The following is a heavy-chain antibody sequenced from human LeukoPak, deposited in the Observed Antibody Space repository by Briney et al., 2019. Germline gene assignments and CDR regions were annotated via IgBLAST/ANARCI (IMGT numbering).Heavy chain of an antibody. CDR3: ARRDGYNSPLDY. V-gene: IGHV1-69*04. J-gene: IGHJ4*02. D-gene: IGHD5-24*01. Sequence: ASVKVSCKASGGTFSSYAISWVRQAPGQGLEWMGRIIPILGIANYAQKFQGRVTITADKSTSTAYMELSSLRSEDTAVYYCARRDGYNSPLDYWGQGTLVTVSS. CDR1: GGTFSSYA. CDR2: IIPILGIA.